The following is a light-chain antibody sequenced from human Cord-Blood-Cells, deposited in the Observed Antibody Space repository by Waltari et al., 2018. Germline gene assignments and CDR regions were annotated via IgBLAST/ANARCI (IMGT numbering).Light chain of an antibody. CDR3: CSYAGSSTWV. V-gene: IGLV2-23*01. J-gene: IGLJ3*02. Sequence: QSALTQPASVSGSPGQSITISCTGTSSDVGSYNLVSWYQQQPGKAPKLMIYEGSKRPSGVSNRFSGSKSGNTASLTISGLQAEDEVDYYCCSYAGSSTWVFGGGTKLTVL. CDR1: SSDVGSYNL. CDR2: EGS.